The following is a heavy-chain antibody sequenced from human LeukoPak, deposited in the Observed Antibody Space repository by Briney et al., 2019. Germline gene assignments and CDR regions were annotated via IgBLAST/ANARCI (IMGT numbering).Heavy chain of an antibody. D-gene: IGHD3-16*01. CDR3: ARDWGGYGPTSHDY. CDR1: GFTFSRYW. J-gene: IGHJ4*02. Sequence: PGGSMRLSCAASGFTFSRYWMHWVRQDPEKGLVWVSRISSDGSNIIYADPVKGRFTISGDNAKNTLYLEMNSLRVEDTAVYYCARDWGGYGPTSHDYWGQGTLVTVSS. CDR2: ISSDGSNI. V-gene: IGHV3-74*01.